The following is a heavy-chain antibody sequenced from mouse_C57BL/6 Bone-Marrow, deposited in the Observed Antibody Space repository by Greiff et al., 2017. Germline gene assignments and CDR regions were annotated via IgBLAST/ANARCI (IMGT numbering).Heavy chain of an antibody. V-gene: IGHV5-16*01. J-gene: IGHJ4*01. D-gene: IGHD3-1*01. CDR1: GFTFSDYY. CDR2: INYDGSST. Sequence: EVQVVESEGGLVQPGSSMKLSCTASGFTFSDYYMAWVRQVPEKGLDWVANINYDGSSTYYLDSLKSRFIISRDNAKNNLYLQMSSLTSEDTATYYCARDEGPWALAMDYWGQGTSVTVSS. CDR3: ARDEGPWALAMDY.